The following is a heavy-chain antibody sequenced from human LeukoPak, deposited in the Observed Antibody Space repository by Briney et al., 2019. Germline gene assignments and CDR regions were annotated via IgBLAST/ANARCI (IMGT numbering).Heavy chain of an antibody. V-gene: IGHV3-48*04. CDR1: GFTFSSYS. CDR3: AKGGIHRGYYYYYMDV. Sequence: GGSLRLSCVGSGFTFSSYSMNWVRQAPGKGLEWVSYISCTSNTIYYADSVKGRFTISRDNAKNSLYLQMNSLRAEDTALYYCAKGGIHRGYYYYYMDVWGKGTTVTISS. CDR2: ISCTSNTI. J-gene: IGHJ6*03. D-gene: IGHD6-13*01.